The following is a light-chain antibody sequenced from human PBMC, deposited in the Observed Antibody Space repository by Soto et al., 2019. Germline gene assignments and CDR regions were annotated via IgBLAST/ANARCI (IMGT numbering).Light chain of an antibody. Sequence: EMVLTQSPATLSLSPGERATLSCSASQSISSYLAWYQQKPGQPPRLLIYDASNRATGIPARFSGSGSGIDFTLTISSLEPEDFAVYYCQQHRNWPLTFGGGTKVEI. CDR3: QQHRNWPLT. CDR1: QSISSY. J-gene: IGKJ4*01. CDR2: DAS. V-gene: IGKV3-11*01.